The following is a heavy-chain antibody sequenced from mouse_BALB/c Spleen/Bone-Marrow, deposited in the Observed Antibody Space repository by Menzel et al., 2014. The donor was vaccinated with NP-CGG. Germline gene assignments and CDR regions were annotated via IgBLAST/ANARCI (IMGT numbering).Heavy chain of an antibody. Sequence: EVQGVESGGGLVQPGGSRKLSCAASGFTFSSFGMHWVRQAPEKGLEWVAYISSGSSTIYYADTVKGRFTISRDNPKNTLFLQMTSLRSEDTAMYYCASDWAYYFDYWGQGTTPTVSS. CDR2: ISSGSSTI. J-gene: IGHJ2*01. CDR3: ASDWAYYFDY. CDR1: GFTFSSFG. D-gene: IGHD4-1*01. V-gene: IGHV5-17*02.